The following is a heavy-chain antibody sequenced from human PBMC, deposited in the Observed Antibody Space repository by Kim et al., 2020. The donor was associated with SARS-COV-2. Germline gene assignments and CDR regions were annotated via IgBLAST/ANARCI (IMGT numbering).Heavy chain of an antibody. V-gene: IGHV6-1*01. D-gene: IGHD6-13*01. CDR2: TYYRSKWYN. CDR1: GDSVSSNSAA. CDR3: AREGWSSIAAAGNYYYYGMDV. Sequence: SQTLSLTCAISGDSVSSNSAAWNWIRQSPSRGLEWLGRTYYRSKWYNDYAVSVKSRITINPDTSKNQFSLQLNSVTPEDTAVYYCAREGWSSIAAAGNYYYYGMDVWGQGTTVTVSS. J-gene: IGHJ6*02.